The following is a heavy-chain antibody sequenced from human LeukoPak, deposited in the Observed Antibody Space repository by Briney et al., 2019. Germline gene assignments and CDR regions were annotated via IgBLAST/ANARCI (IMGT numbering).Heavy chain of an antibody. Sequence: PGGSLRLSCAASGFTFSTYDMHWVRQVAGKRLEWVSAIGVAGDTYYLDSVKGRFTISRDNSKNTLYLQMNNLRAEDTAVYYCARDNNGDYWGQGTLVTVSS. CDR1: GFTFSTYD. CDR3: ARDNNGDY. CDR2: IGVAGDT. J-gene: IGHJ4*02. V-gene: IGHV3-13*04. D-gene: IGHD1/OR15-1a*01.